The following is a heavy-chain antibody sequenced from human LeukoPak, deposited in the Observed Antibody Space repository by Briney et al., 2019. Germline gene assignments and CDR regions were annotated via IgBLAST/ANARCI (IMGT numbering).Heavy chain of an antibody. D-gene: IGHD6-19*01. CDR1: GFTFNNYW. J-gene: IGHJ4*02. CDR2: IRHDGSAR. CDR3: ARDNSGFDY. Sequence: PGGSLRLSCVASGFTFNNYWMTWVRQAQGQGLGRVANIRHDGSARYYGDSVKGRYTISSDDATNSLFLQMNSLRADDTALYYCARDNSGFDYWGQGTLVTVSS. V-gene: IGHV3-7*01.